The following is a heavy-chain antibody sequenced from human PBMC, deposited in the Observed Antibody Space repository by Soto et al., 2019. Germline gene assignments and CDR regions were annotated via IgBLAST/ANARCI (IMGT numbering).Heavy chain of an antibody. CDR1: GFPFSNAW. Sequence: EVQLVESGGGLVKPGGSLRLSCAASGFPFSNAWMFWVRQVPGKGLEWVGRIQSKSDGGTTDYAAPVKDRFTISRDNSKNTLYLQMNDLTVEDTAMYYCAKEPTAVDPRDLFGGNPPADYWGQGTLVTVSS. J-gene: IGHJ4*02. CDR2: IQSKSDGGTT. D-gene: IGHD2-15*01. CDR3: AKEPTAVDPRDLFGGNPPADY. V-gene: IGHV3-15*01.